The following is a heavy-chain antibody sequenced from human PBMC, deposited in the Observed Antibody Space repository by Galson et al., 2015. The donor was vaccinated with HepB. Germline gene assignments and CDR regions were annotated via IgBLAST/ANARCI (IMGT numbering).Heavy chain of an antibody. CDR1: GFTFSSYA. CDR3: ARWDSSIAVAGRRDY. J-gene: IGHJ4*02. D-gene: IGHD6-19*01. CDR2: ISYVGSNK. V-gene: IGHV3-30*04. Sequence: SLRLSCAASGFTFSSYAMHWVRQAPGKGLEWVAVISYVGSNKYYADSVKGRFTISRDNSKNTLYLQMNSLRAEDTAVYYCARWDSSIAVAGRRDYWGQGTLVTVSS.